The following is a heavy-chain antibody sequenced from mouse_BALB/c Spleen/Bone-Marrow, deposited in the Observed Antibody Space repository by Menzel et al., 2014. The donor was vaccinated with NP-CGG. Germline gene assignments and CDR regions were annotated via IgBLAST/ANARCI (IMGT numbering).Heavy chain of an antibody. V-gene: IGHV7-3*02. CDR1: GFTFTDYY. J-gene: IGHJ2*01. CDR2: IRNKANGYTT. CDR3: ARDKGRVFSDY. Sequence: DVMLVESGGGLVQPEGSLRLSCATSGFTFTDYYMNWVRQPPGKALEWLGFIRNKANGYTTEYSASVKSRFTISRDNSQNILYLQMNTLRVDDSATYYCARDKGRVFSDYWGQGATLTVSS.